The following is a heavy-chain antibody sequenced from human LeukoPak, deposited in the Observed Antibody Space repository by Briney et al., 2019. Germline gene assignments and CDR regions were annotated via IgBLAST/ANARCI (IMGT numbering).Heavy chain of an antibody. Sequence: GGSLRLSCAAPGFTLSSYWMHWVRQAPGKGLVWVSCINSDGSNTRYADSVKGRFTISRDNAKNTLYLQMNSLRAEDTAVYYCAKDPGYTYGYYFDYWGQGTLVTVSS. CDR2: INSDGSNT. D-gene: IGHD5-18*01. CDR1: GFTLSSYW. V-gene: IGHV3-74*01. CDR3: AKDPGYTYGYYFDY. J-gene: IGHJ4*02.